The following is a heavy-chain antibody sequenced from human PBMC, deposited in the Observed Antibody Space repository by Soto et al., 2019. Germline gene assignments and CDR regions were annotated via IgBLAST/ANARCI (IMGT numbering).Heavy chain of an antibody. D-gene: IGHD3-10*01. CDR2: IYYSGST. Sequence: TSETLSLTCTVSGGSISSYYLSWIRQPPGKGLEWIGYIYYSGSTNYNPSLKSRVTISVDTSKNQFSLNLSSVTAADTAVYYCARELFGRSVWFDPWGQGTLVTVSS. CDR3: ARELFGRSVWFDP. CDR1: GGSISSYY. V-gene: IGHV4-59*01. J-gene: IGHJ5*02.